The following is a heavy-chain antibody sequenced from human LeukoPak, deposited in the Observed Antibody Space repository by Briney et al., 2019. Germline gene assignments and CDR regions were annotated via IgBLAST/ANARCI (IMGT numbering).Heavy chain of an antibody. CDR1: GYTFTSYD. V-gene: IGHV1-8*03. Sequence: GASVKVSCKASGYTFTSYDINWVRQATGQGLEWMGWMNPNSGNTGYAQKFQGRVTITRNTSISTAYMELSSLRSEDTAVYYCARKGFYPYDAFDIWGQGTMVTVSS. CDR2: MNPNSGNT. D-gene: IGHD2/OR15-2a*01. CDR3: ARKGFYPYDAFDI. J-gene: IGHJ3*02.